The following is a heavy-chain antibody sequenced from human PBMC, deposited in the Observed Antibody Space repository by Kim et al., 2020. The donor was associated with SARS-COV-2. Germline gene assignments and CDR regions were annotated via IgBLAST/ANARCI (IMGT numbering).Heavy chain of an antibody. CDR3: AKGTEFSSASGFDY. D-gene: IGHD6-6*01. Sequence: ANSVKGRFTISRDNSKNTLFLRMNSLRADDTALYYCAKGTEFSSASGFDYWGPGTLVTVSS. J-gene: IGHJ4*02. V-gene: IGHV3-23*01.